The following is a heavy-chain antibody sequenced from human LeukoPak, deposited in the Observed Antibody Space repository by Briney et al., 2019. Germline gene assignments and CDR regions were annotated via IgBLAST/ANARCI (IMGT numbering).Heavy chain of an antibody. Sequence: SETLSLTCTVSGGSISSYYWSWIRQPPGKGLEWIGYIYYSGSTNYNPSLKSRVTISVDTSKNQFSLKLSSVTAADTAVYYCAGLGESSSWYRGHAFDIWGQGTMVTVSS. CDR3: AGLGESSSWYRGHAFDI. CDR2: IYYSGST. CDR1: GGSISSYY. D-gene: IGHD6-13*01. J-gene: IGHJ3*02. V-gene: IGHV4-59*08.